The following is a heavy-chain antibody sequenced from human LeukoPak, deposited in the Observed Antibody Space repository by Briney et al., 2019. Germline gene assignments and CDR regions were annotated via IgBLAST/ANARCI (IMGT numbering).Heavy chain of an antibody. CDR1: GGSFSGYY. Sequence: SETLSLTCAVYGGSFSGYYWSWIRQPPGKGLEWIGEINHSGSTSYNPSLKSRVTISVDTSKNQFSLKLSSVTAADTAVYYCARGRSRITIFGVVITNKGFDYWGQGTLVTVSS. D-gene: IGHD3-3*01. V-gene: IGHV4-34*01. CDR2: INHSGST. J-gene: IGHJ4*02. CDR3: ARGRSRITIFGVVITNKGFDY.